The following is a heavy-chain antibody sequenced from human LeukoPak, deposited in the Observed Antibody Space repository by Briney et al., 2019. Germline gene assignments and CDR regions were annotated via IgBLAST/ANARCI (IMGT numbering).Heavy chain of an antibody. CDR3: ARGDIVVVVAAPIDY. D-gene: IGHD2-15*01. J-gene: IGHJ4*02. CDR1: GGTFSSYA. Sequence: ASVKVSCKASGGTFSSYAISWVRQAPGQGLEWMGGIIPIFGTANYAQKFQGRVTITADESTSTAYMELSSLRSEDTAVYYCARGDIVVVVAAPIDYWGQGTLVTVSS. V-gene: IGHV1-69*13. CDR2: IIPIFGTA.